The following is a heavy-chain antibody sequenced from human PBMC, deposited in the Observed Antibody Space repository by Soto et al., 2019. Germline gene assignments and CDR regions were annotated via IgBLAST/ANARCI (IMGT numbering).Heavy chain of an antibody. CDR2: ISADNGNT. CDR1: GYTFTSYG. Sequence: GASVKVSCKASGYTFTSYGISWVRQAPGQGLEWMGWISADNGNTNYAQKLQGRVTMTTDTSTSTAYMELRSLRSDDTAVYYCARLPACGGDGYFDYWGQGTLVTVSS. D-gene: IGHD2-21*02. J-gene: IGHJ4*02. CDR3: ARLPACGGDGYFDY. V-gene: IGHV1-18*04.